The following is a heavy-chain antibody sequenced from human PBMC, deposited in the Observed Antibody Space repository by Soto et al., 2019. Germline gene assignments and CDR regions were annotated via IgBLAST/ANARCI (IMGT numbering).Heavy chain of an antibody. J-gene: IGHJ6*03. CDR3: ARTIAALDYYYYYMDV. CDR1: GGTFSSYT. V-gene: IGHV1-69*02. Sequence: QVQLVQSGAEVKKPGSSVKVSCKASGGTFSSYTISWVRQAPGQGLEWMGRIIPILGIANYAQKFQGRVTITADKSTSTAYMELSSLRSEDTAVYYCARTIAALDYYYYYMDVWGKGTTVTVSS. CDR2: IIPILGIA. D-gene: IGHD6-6*01.